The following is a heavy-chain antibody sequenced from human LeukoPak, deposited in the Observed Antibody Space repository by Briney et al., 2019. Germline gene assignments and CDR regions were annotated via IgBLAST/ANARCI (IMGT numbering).Heavy chain of an antibody. Sequence: ASVKVSCKASGYTFTGYYMHWVRQAPGQGLEWMGWINPNSGGTNYAQKFQGWVTMTRDTSISTAYMELSRLRSDDTAVYYCASFVGVATVSDFDYWGQGTLVTVSS. D-gene: IGHD4-11*01. CDR3: ASFVGVATVSDFDY. CDR1: GYTFTGYY. V-gene: IGHV1-2*04. J-gene: IGHJ4*02. CDR2: INPNSGGT.